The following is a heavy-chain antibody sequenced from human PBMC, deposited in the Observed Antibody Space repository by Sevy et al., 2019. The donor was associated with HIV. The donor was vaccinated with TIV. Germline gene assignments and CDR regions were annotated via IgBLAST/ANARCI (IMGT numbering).Heavy chain of an antibody. CDR3: ARDRGYYDSSGDGDDAFDI. Sequence: GGSLRLSCAASGFTFSSYSMNWVRQAPGKGLEWVSYISSSSSTIYYADSVKGRFTISRDNAKNSLYLQMNSLRDEDTAVYYCARDRGYYDSSGDGDDAFDIWGQGTMVTVSS. CDR1: GFTFSSYS. J-gene: IGHJ3*02. V-gene: IGHV3-48*02. CDR2: ISSSSSTI. D-gene: IGHD3-22*01.